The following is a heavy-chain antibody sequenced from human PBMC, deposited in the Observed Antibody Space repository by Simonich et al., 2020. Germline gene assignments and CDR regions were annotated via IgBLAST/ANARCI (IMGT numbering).Heavy chain of an antibody. CDR1: GYSISSGYY. Sequence: QVQLQESGPGLVKPSETLSLTCAVSGYSISSGYYWGWIRQPPGKGMEWIGSIYHSGGTTYNPSLKSRVTISLDTSKNQFALKLSSVTAADTAVYYCARVGYSNYYYYGMDVWGQGTTVTVSS. V-gene: IGHV4-38-2*01. CDR2: IYHSGGT. CDR3: ARVGYSNYYYYGMDV. D-gene: IGHD6-13*01. J-gene: IGHJ6*02.